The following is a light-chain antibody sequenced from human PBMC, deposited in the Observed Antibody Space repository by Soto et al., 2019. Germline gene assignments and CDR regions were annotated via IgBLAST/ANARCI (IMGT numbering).Light chain of an antibody. CDR1: QSISSW. Sequence: DIQMTQSPSTLSAFVGDRVTSTCRASQSISSWLAWYQQKRGKAPKLLISDASSLESGVQSRFSGSGSWTEFPLTSSSMQRDDFATYYCQQYNSYRTFGQGTKVEL. J-gene: IGKJ1*01. CDR3: QQYNSYRT. V-gene: IGKV1-5*01. CDR2: DAS.